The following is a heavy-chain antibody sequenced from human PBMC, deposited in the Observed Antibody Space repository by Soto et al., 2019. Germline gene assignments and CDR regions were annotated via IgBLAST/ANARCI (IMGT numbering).Heavy chain of an antibody. CDR3: GRFGELLNYYYYYGMDV. Sequence: PSETLSLTCAVYGGSFSGYYWSWIRQPPGKGLEWIGEINHSGSTNYNPSLKSRVTISVDTSKNQFSLKLSSVTAADTAVYYCGRFGELLNYYYYYGMDVWGQGTTVTVSS. CDR2: INHSGST. J-gene: IGHJ6*02. V-gene: IGHV4-34*01. CDR1: GGSFSGYY. D-gene: IGHD3-10*01.